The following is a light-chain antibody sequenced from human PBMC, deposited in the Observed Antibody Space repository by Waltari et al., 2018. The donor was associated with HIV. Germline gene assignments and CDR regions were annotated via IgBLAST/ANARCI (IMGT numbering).Light chain of an antibody. CDR1: SLRNYY. CDR2: DKN. J-gene: IGLJ3*02. CDR3: ASRDNNGKRVL. V-gene: IGLV3-19*01. Sequence: SSELTQDPIVSVTLGQTVTITCQGDSLRNYYPSWHQLKPGQAPILVIYDKNTRPSGIPDRFSGSTSGNTASLTITGSQAEDEADYFCASRDNNGKRVLFGGGTKLTVL.